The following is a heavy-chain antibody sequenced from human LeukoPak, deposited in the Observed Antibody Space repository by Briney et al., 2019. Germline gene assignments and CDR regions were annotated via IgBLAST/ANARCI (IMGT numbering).Heavy chain of an antibody. CDR2: INHSGST. CDR3: AKVSWNWSDP. Sequence: SETLSLTCAVYGGSFSGYYWSWIRQPPGKGLEWIGEINHSGSTNYNPSLKSRVTISVDTSKNQFSLKLSSVTAADTAVYYCAKVSWNWSDPWGQGTWSPSPQ. CDR1: GGSFSGYY. V-gene: IGHV4-34*01. J-gene: IGHJ5*02.